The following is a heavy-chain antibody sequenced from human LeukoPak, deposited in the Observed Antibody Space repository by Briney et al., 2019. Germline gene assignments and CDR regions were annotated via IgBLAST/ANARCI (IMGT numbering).Heavy chain of an antibody. D-gene: IGHD4-17*01. CDR3: ASVPRGGDYVG. CDR2: IIPIFGIE. CDR1: GGTFSRYA. V-gene: IGHV1-69*04. Sequence: SVKVSCKASGGTFSRYAIRWVRQAPGQGLEWMGSIIPIFGIENYAQKFQGRVTLTPDKSTSTAYMELSSLRSEDTAVYYCASVPRGGDYVGWGQGTLVTVSS. J-gene: IGHJ4*02.